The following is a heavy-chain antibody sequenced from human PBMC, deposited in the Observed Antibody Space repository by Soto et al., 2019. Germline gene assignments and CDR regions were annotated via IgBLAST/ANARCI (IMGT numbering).Heavy chain of an antibody. J-gene: IGHJ5*02. CDR1: GYTLTELS. CDR3: ATGGSSSSWFDP. CDR2: FDPEDGET. Sequence: ASVKVSCKVSGYTLTELSMHWVRQAPGKGLEWMGGFDPEDGETIYAQKFQGRVTMTEDTSTDTAYMELSSLRSEDTAVYYCATGGSSSSWFDPWGQGTLVTVSS. V-gene: IGHV1-24*01. D-gene: IGHD6-6*01.